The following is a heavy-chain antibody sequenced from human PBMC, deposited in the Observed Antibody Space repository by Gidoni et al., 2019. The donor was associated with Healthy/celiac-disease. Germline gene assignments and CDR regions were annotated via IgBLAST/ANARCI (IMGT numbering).Heavy chain of an antibody. Sequence: QVQLQESGPGLVKPSETLSLTCAVSGYSISSGYYWGWIRQPPGKGLEWIGSIYHSGSTYYNPSLKSRVTISVDTSKNQFSLKLSSVTAADTAVYYCARDQGLFSDTAMVVPSYFDYWGQGTLVTVSS. V-gene: IGHV4-38-2*02. CDR1: GYSISSGYY. CDR3: ARDQGLFSDTAMVVPSYFDY. J-gene: IGHJ4*02. CDR2: IYHSGST. D-gene: IGHD5-18*01.